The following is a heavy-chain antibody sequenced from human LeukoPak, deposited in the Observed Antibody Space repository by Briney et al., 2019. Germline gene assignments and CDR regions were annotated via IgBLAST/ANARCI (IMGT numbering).Heavy chain of an antibody. D-gene: IGHD1-26*01. CDR3: ARYISGSHYRGVY. CDR2: ISSSSSTI. Sequence: QSGGSLRLSCAASGFTFSTYNMIWLRQAPGKGLEWLSYISSSSSTILYADSVKGRFTISRDNAKNSLYLQMNSLRAEDTAVYYCARYISGSHYRGVYWGQGTLVTVSS. CDR1: GFTFSTYN. V-gene: IGHV3-48*01. J-gene: IGHJ4*02.